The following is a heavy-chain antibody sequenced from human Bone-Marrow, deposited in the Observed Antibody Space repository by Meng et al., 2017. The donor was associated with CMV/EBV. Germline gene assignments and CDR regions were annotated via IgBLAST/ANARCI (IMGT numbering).Heavy chain of an antibody. J-gene: IGHJ4*02. Sequence: GSLRLSCTVSGYSISSGYYWGWIRQPPGKGLEWIGSIYHSGSTYYNPSLKSRVTISVDTSKNQFSLKLSSVTAADTAVYYCARESSGGTHYFDYWGQGTRVTVSS. D-gene: IGHD2-15*01. CDR2: IYHSGST. V-gene: IGHV4-38-2*02. CDR3: ARESSGGTHYFDY. CDR1: GYSISSGYY.